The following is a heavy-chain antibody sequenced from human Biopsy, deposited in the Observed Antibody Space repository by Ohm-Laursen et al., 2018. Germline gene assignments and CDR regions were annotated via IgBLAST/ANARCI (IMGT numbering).Heavy chain of an antibody. CDR1: GFTFSNCR. D-gene: IGHD3-16*01. CDR3: AGVRGDYYYGMDV. V-gene: IGHV3-48*01. Sequence: SLRLSCAASGFTFSNCRMNWVRQAPGKGLEWVSYISRSSSTIRYTDSVKGRFTISRDNAKNSLYLQMNSLRAEDTAVYYCAGVRGDYYYGMDVWGQGTTVTVSS. J-gene: IGHJ6*02. CDR2: ISRSSSTI.